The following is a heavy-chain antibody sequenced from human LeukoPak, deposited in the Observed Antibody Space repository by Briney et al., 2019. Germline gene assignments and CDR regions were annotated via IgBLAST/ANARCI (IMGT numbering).Heavy chain of an antibody. CDR3: AKDFGTYSYYYMDV. Sequence: GGSLRLSCATSGFTFSAYSLSWVRQAPGKGLEWVSHITRPGTTTYYAESVRGRFTISRDNAKNSLYLQMNSLRTGDTAVYYCAKDFGTYSYYYMDVWGKGTTVTISS. CDR2: ITRPGTTT. CDR1: GFTFSAYS. J-gene: IGHJ6*03. V-gene: IGHV3-48*04. D-gene: IGHD3-3*01.